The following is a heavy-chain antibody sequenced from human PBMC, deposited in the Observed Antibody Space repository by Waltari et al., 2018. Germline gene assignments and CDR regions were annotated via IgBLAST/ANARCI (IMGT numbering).Heavy chain of an antibody. CDR2: IIPIFGTA. J-gene: IGHJ5*02. CDR1: GGTFSSYA. D-gene: IGHD6-13*01. CDR3: ARPPEQYSSSFGWFDP. V-gene: IGHV1-69*01. Sequence: QVQLVQSGAEVKKPGSSVKVSCKASGGTFSSYAISWVRQAPGQGLEWMGGIIPIFGTANYAQKFQGRVTITADESTSTAYMELSSLRSEDTAVYYCARPPEQYSSSFGWFDPWGQGTLVTVSS.